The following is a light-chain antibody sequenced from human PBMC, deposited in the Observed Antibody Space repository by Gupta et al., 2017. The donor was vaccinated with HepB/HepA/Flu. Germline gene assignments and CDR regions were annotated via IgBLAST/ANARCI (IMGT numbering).Light chain of an antibody. CDR3: QQSDSTPHS. CDR2: AAS. J-gene: IGKJ4*01. CDR1: QRISTY. Sequence: DIQMTQSPSPLSVSVGDRVTITCRASQRISTYLNWYQQEPGKAPSLLIYAASSLQSGVPSRFSGSGSGTDFTLTISRLQPEDFATYYCQQSDSTPHSFGGGTKVEIK. V-gene: IGKV1-39*01.